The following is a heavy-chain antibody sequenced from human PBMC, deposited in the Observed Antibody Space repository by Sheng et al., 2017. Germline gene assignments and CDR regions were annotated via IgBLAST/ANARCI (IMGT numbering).Heavy chain of an antibody. J-gene: IGHJ4*02. CDR3: ARVPSYCSSTSCYKGTVLDY. CDR1: GYTFTGYY. CDR2: INPNSGGT. D-gene: IGHD2-2*02. Sequence: QVQLVQSGAEVKKPGASVKVSCKASGYTFTGYYMHWVRQAPGQGLEWMGWINPNSGGTNYAQKFQGRVTMTRDTSISTAYMELSRLRSDDTAVYYCARVPSYCSSTSCYKGTVLDYWGQGTLVTVSS. V-gene: IGHV1-2*02.